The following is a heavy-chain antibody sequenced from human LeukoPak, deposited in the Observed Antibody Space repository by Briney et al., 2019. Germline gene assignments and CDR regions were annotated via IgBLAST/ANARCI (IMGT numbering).Heavy chain of an antibody. CDR3: ARTGHDYSNFYFDY. CDR1: GGSISSYY. V-gene: IGHV4-59*01. D-gene: IGHD4-11*01. Sequence: SETLSLTCAVSGGSISSYYWSWVRQPPGKGLEWIGYIYYCGGTNYNPSLKSRVTISVDTSKNQFSLKLSSVTAADTAVYYCARTGHDYSNFYFDYWGQGTLVTVSS. CDR2: IYYCGGT. J-gene: IGHJ4*02.